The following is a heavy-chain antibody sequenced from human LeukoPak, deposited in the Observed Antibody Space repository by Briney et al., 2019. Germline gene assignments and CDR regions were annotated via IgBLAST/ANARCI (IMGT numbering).Heavy chain of an antibody. J-gene: IGHJ4*02. D-gene: IGHD2-15*01. V-gene: IGHV3-23*01. CDR2: ISGSGGST. CDR3: ARPLEIVVVVAATSLGY. CDR1: GFTFSSYA. Sequence: GGSLRLSCATSGFTFSSYAMSWVRQAPGKGLEWVSAISGSGGSTYYADSVKGRFTISRDNSKNTLYLQMNSLRAEDTAVYYCARPLEIVVVVAATSLGYWGQGTLVTVSS.